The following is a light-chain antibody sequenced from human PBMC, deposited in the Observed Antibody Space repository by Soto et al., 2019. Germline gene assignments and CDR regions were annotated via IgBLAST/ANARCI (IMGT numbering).Light chain of an antibody. CDR3: QQLNKYPST. V-gene: IGKV1-5*01. J-gene: IGKJ4*01. Sequence: DIQTTQSPSTLSASVGDRVTITCRASQSVSSWLAWYQRKPGKAPKLLIYGASTLQSGVPSRFSGSGSGTDFTLTISSLQPEDFATYYCQQLNKYPSTFGGGTKVDIK. CDR2: GAS. CDR1: QSVSSW.